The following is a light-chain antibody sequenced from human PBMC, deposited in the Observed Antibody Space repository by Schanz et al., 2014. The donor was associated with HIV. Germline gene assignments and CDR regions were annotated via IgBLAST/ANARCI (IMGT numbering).Light chain of an antibody. CDR1: SSDVGSYDL. J-gene: IGLJ2*01. CDR2: EVT. CDR3: CSYAGSNTFI. Sequence: QSALTQPASVSGSPGQSITISCTGTSSDVGSYDLVSWYQQHPGKAPKLMISEVTKRPSGFSNRFSGSKSGNTASLTISGLQTEDEADYYCCSYAGSNTFIFGGGTKLTVL. V-gene: IGLV2-23*02.